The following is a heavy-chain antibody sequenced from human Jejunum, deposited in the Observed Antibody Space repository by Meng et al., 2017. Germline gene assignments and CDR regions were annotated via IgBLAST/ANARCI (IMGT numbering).Heavy chain of an antibody. CDR3: ARDPGIRYYYFDH. D-gene: IGHD3-3*02. V-gene: IGHV3-33*01. Sequence: QVQLVESGGGVVQPGRSLRLSCAASGYTFSTYGMHWVLQAPGRGLDWVAVIWYDGSKTYYADSVKGRFTISRDDSKNTLYLQMNSLRAEDTAVYYCARDPGIRYYYFDHWGQGALVTVSS. J-gene: IGHJ4*02. CDR1: GYTFSTYG. CDR2: IWYDGSKT.